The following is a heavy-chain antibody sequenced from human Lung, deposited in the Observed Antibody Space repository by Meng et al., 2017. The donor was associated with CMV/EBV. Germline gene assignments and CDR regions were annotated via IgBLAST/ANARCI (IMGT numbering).Heavy chain of an antibody. V-gene: IGHV1-69*05. D-gene: IGHD2-2*01. CDR3: AIEDYPQLLYP. CDR1: GGTFSSYA. Sequence: VSCRASGGTFSSYAMRWVRQAPGQGLEWMGGTIPIFGTATYSKEFQGRITITTDESTSTAYMELSSLRSEDTAMYYCAIEDYPQLLYPWGQGALVTSPQ. CDR2: TIPIFGTA. J-gene: IGHJ5*02.